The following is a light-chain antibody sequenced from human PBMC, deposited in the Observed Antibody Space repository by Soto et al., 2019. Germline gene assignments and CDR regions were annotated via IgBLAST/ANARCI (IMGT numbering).Light chain of an antibody. CDR1: SGHSSYI. Sequence: QPVLTQSSSASASLGSSVKLTCTLSSGHSSYIIAWHQQQPGKAPRSLMKLEGSGSYNKGSGVPDRFSGSSSGADRYRTISNLHSEDEADYYCETWDSNTRVFGGGTKLTVL. CDR2: LEGSGSY. V-gene: IGLV4-60*03. J-gene: IGLJ3*02. CDR3: ETWDSNTRV.